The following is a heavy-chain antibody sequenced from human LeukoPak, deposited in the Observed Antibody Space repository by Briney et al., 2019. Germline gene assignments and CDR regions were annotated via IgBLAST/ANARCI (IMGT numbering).Heavy chain of an antibody. D-gene: IGHD6-6*01. CDR3: TVPGYSSSFDY. Sequence: AGGSLRLSCAASGFTFSGSAMHWVRQASGKGLEWIGRIRSKANNYATAYTASVKGRFTISRDDSKNTAYLQVNSLKTEDTAVYYCTVPGYSSSFDYWGQGTLVTVSS. CDR2: IRSKANNYAT. J-gene: IGHJ4*02. V-gene: IGHV3-73*01. CDR1: GFTFSGSA.